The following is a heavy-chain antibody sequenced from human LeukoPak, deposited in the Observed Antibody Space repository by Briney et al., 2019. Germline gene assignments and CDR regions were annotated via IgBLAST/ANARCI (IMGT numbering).Heavy chain of an antibody. CDR3: TIRGRWTIADY. Sequence: ASVKVSYKASGYTFTSYGISWVRQAPGQGLEWMGWISAYNGNTNYARKLQGRVTMTTDTSTSTAYMELRSLRSDDTAVYYCTIRGRWTIADYWGQGTLVTVSS. V-gene: IGHV1-18*01. J-gene: IGHJ4*02. CDR2: ISAYNGNT. D-gene: IGHD4-23*01. CDR1: GYTFTSYG.